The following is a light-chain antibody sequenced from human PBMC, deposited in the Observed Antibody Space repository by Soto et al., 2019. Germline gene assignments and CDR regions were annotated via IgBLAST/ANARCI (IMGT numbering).Light chain of an antibody. J-gene: IGKJ5*01. CDR2: GAS. CDR1: QSVNNY. Sequence: EIALTQSPATRSLSSGKRAPLSCRASQSVNNYLAWYKQKPGQAPRLIIYGASNRATDIPGRFSGSGSGTEFTLTISSLQSEDFAVYYCQQYDNWPITFGQGTRLEIK. CDR3: QQYDNWPIT. V-gene: IGKV3-15*01.